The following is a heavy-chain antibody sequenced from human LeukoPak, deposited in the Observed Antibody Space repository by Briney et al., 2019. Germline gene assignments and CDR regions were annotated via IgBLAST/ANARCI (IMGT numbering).Heavy chain of an antibody. CDR3: AREDGERWFDP. CDR2: IYYSGST. Sequence: SESLSLTCTVSGGSISSYYWSWIRQPPGKGLELIGNIYYSGSTNYNPSLKSRVTISVDTSKNQFSLKLSSVTAADTAVYYCAREDGERWFDPWGQGTLVTVSS. D-gene: IGHD4-17*01. V-gene: IGHV4-59*01. CDR1: GGSISSYY. J-gene: IGHJ5*02.